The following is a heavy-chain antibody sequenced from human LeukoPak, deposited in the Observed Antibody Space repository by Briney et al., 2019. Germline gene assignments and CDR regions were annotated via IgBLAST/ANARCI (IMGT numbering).Heavy chain of an antibody. CDR1: GGSFSGYY. CDR2: INHSGST. J-gene: IGHJ6*03. Sequence: SETLSLTCAVYGGSFSGYYWSWIRQPPGKGLEWIGEINHSGSTNYNPSLKSRVTISVDTSKNQFSLRLTSVTAADTAVYYCARDNFWSGIGAYYYYYMDVWGQGTTVTVSS. CDR3: ARDNFWSGIGAYYYYYMDV. D-gene: IGHD3-3*01. V-gene: IGHV4-34*01.